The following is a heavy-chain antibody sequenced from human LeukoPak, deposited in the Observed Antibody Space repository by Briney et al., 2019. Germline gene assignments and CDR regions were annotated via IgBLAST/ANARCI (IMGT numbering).Heavy chain of an antibody. CDR3: ARVGYDYNWYDAFDI. V-gene: IGHV3-30*04. Sequence: GGSLRLSCVVSAFTFSGYSMHWVRQAPGKGLEWVAFISHDGSNKYCADSLKGRFTISRDNSKNTPFLQMNSLRPEDTAVYYCARVGYDYNWYDAFDIWGQGTMVTVSS. J-gene: IGHJ3*02. CDR2: ISHDGSNK. D-gene: IGHD1-1*01. CDR1: AFTFSGYS.